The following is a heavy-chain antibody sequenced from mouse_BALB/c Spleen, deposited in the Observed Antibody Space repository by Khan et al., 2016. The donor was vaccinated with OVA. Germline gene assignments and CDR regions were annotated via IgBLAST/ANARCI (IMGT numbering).Heavy chain of an antibody. D-gene: IGHD2-12*01. V-gene: IGHV1-77*01. J-gene: IGHJ3*01. CDR3: ARSDDGAWFAY. CDR2: IYPGSGST. Sequence: QVQLKESGPELVKPGTSVKMSCKASGYTFTDYVISWVKQRTGQGLEWIGEIYPGSGSTYYNGKFKGKATLTADKSSNTAYMQLSSLTSEGSAVYFCARSDDGAWFAYWGQGTLVTVSA. CDR1: GYTFTDYV.